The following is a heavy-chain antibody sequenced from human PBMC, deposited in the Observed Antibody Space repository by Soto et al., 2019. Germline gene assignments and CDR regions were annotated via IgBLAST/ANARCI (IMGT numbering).Heavy chain of an antibody. D-gene: IGHD1-1*01. J-gene: IGHJ4*02. Sequence: GGSLRLSCAASGFTFSSYAMSWVRQAPGKGLEWVSSISGSGGGTYYADSVKGRFTFPRDNSKNTLYLQMNSLRAEDTAVYYCAKFGMATTKRSPPYYIDYWGQGALVTVSS. CDR3: AKFGMATTKRSPPYYIDY. V-gene: IGHV3-23*01. CDR2: ISGSGGGT. CDR1: GFTFSSYA.